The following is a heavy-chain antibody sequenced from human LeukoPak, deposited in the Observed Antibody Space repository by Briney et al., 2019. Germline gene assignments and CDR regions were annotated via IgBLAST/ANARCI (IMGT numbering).Heavy chain of an antibody. V-gene: IGHV3-33*01. D-gene: IGHD6-13*01. CDR2: ICYDGSNK. CDR1: GFTFSIYG. Sequence: GRCLRLSCAASGFTFSIYGIHWVRQTPGKGLEWVAIICYDGSNKYYADSLKGRFTVSRDNSTNTAYLQLNSLMPPDPALYYGARYNSGWLDYWGQGTLVTVSS. CDR3: ARYNSGWLDY. J-gene: IGHJ4*02.